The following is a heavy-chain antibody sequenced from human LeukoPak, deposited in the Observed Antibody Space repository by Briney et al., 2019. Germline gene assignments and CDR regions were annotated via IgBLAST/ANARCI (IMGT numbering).Heavy chain of an antibody. J-gene: IGHJ4*02. D-gene: IGHD4-23*01. Sequence: SSETLSLTCAVYGGSFSGYYWSWIRQPPGKGLEWIGEINHSGSTNYNPSLKSRVTMSVDTSKNQFSLKLSSVTAADTAVYYCARDWPRLRWSLDYWGQGTLVTVSS. CDR2: INHSGST. CDR1: GGSFSGYY. CDR3: ARDWPRLRWSLDY. V-gene: IGHV4-34*01.